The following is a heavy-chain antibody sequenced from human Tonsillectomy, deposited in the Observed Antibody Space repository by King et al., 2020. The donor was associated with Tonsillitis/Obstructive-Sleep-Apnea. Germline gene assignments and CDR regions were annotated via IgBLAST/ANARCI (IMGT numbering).Heavy chain of an antibody. V-gene: IGHV3-9*01. CDR3: AKSPIAAAGSYYYYDMDV. D-gene: IGHD6-13*01. CDR1: GFTFDDYA. Sequence: VQLVESGGGLVQPGRSLRLFCAVSGFTFDDYALHWVRQAPGKGLEWVSGIGWSSGITGYADSVKGRFTISRDNAKNSLYLQMNSLRVEDTALYYCAKSPIAAAGSYYYYDMDVWGKGTTVTVSS. CDR2: IGWSSGIT. J-gene: IGHJ6*03.